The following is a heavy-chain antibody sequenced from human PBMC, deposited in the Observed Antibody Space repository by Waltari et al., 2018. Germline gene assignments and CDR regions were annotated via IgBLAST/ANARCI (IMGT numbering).Heavy chain of an antibody. CDR2: INWNSGSI. V-gene: IGHV3-9*01. D-gene: IGHD3-22*01. CDR1: GFTFAVFA. Sequence: EVQLVVSGGGLVQPGRSLRLSCAAPGFTFAVFALHWVRQAPGKGLEWVSGINWNSGSIGYGDSVKGRFTISRDNARNSLYLQMNRLTTEDTAVYYCAKKNDEVFDRNGLVYDAFDMWGQGTMVTVSS. CDR3: AKKNDEVFDRNGLVYDAFDM. J-gene: IGHJ3*02.